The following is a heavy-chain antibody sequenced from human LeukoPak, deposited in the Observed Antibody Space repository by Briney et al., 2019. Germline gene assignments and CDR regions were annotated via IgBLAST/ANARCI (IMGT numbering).Heavy chain of an antibody. V-gene: IGHV4-39*01. CDR1: GGSISSSSYY. CDR3: ARVPTVTFFDY. Sequence: SETLSLTCTVSGGSISSSSYYWGWIRQPPGKGLEWIGSIYYSGSTYYNPSLKSRVTISVDTSKNQFSLKLSSVTAADTAVYYCARVPTVTFFDYWGQGALVTVSS. CDR2: IYYSGST. D-gene: IGHD4-17*01. J-gene: IGHJ4*02.